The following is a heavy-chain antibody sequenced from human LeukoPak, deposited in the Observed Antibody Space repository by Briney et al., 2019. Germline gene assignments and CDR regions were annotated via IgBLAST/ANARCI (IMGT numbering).Heavy chain of an antibody. D-gene: IGHD3-3*01. CDR2: ISAYNGNT. V-gene: IGHV1-18*01. Sequence: ASVKVSCKASGYRFTSYGIFWVRQAPGQGLEWMGWISAYNGNTNYAQKLQGRVTMTRDTSTSTAYIELRSLRSDDTAVYYCGRVPSTLYDFWSAYLIDYWGQGTLVTVSS. CDR1: GYRFTSYG. J-gene: IGHJ4*02. CDR3: GRVPSTLYDFWSAYLIDY.